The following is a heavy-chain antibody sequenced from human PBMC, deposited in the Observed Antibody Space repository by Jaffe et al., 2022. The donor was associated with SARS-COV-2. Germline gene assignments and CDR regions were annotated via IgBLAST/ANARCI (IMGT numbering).Heavy chain of an antibody. CDR1: GFTFSSYA. CDR2: ISGSGGST. D-gene: IGHD3-3*01. CDR3: AKDLADFWSGYYTRKYTGGYAFDI. Sequence: EVQLLESGGGLVQPGGSLRLSCAASGFTFSSYAMSWVRQAPGKGLEWVSAISGSGGSTYYADSVKGRFTISRDNSKNTLYLQMNSLRAEDTAVYYCAKDLADFWSGYYTRKYTGGYAFDIWGQGTMVTVSS. V-gene: IGHV3-23*01. J-gene: IGHJ3*02.